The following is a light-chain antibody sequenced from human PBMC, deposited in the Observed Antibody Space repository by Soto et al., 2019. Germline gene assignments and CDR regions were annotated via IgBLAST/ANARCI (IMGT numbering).Light chain of an antibody. Sequence: QSALTQPASVSGSPGQSIIISCTGTSSDVGGYNYVSWYQQHPGKAPRLMISDVRDRPSGVSNRFSGSKSGNTASLTISGLQAEDEGDYYCSSYTSTNTLVFGGGTKLTVL. CDR1: SSDVGGYNY. CDR3: SSYTSTNTLV. J-gene: IGLJ2*01. V-gene: IGLV2-14*03. CDR2: DVR.